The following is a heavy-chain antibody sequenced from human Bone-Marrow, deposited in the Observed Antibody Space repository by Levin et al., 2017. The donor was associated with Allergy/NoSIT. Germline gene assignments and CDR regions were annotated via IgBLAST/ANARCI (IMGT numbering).Heavy chain of an antibody. CDR1: EFTFSSYS. CDR2: ISSSRNTI. CDR3: ARGYYYDGPAYFDY. Sequence: GGSLRLSCAASEFTFSSYSMNWVRQAPGKRLEWVSYISSSRNTIYYADSVKGRFTISRDNAKNSLYLQMNSLRDEDTAGYYCARGYYYDGPAYFDYWGQGTLVTVSS. D-gene: IGHD3-22*01. J-gene: IGHJ4*02. V-gene: IGHV3-48*02.